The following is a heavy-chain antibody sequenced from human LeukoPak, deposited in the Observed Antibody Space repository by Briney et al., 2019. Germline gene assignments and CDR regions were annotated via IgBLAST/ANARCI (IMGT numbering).Heavy chain of an antibody. V-gene: IGHV3-21*01. Sequence: GGSLRLSCAASGFTFSSYSMNWVRQAPGKGLEWVSSISSSSSYIYYADSVKGRFTISRDNAKNSLYLQMNSLRAEDMAVYYCARSTRMAAYYYMDVWGKGTTVTVSS. CDR1: GFTFSSYS. CDR3: ARSTRMAAYYYMDV. CDR2: ISSSSSYI. J-gene: IGHJ6*03. D-gene: IGHD2-2*01.